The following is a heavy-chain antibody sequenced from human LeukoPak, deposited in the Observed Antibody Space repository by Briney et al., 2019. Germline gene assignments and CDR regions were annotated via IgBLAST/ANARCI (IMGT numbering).Heavy chain of an antibody. V-gene: IGHV1-3*03. D-gene: IGHD2-15*01. CDR1: GYTFTNYV. J-gene: IGHJ4*02. CDR2: INAGNGNI. Sequence: ASVKVSCKASGYTFTNYVMHWVRQAPGQRLEWMGWINAGNGNIKYSQEFQGRVTITRDTSASTAYMELSSLKSEDMAVYYCARARGSGAGYYFDYWGQGTLVTVS. CDR3: ARARGSGAGYYFDY.